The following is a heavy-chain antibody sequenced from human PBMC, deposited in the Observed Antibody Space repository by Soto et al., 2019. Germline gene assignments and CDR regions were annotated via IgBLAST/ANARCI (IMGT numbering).Heavy chain of an antibody. CDR3: VKDLNRPYDSSGYARLIPPYYFDY. V-gene: IGHV3-64D*08. D-gene: IGHD3-22*01. Sequence: GGSLRLSCSASGFTFSSYAMHWVRQAPGKGLEYVSAISSNGGSTYYADSVKGRFTISRDNSKNTLYLQMSSLRAEDTAVYYCVKDLNRPYDSSGYARLIPPYYFDYWGQGTLVTVSS. CDR2: ISSNGGST. J-gene: IGHJ4*02. CDR1: GFTFSSYA.